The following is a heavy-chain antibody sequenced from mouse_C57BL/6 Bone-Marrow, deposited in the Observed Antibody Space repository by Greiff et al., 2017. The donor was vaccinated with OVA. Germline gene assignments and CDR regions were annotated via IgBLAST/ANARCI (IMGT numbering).Heavy chain of an antibody. D-gene: IGHD4-1*01. CDR2: INPSTGGT. V-gene: IGHV1-42*01. Sequence: VQLQQSGPELVKPGASVKISCKASGYSFTGYYMNWVKQSPEKSLEWIGEINPSTGGTTYNQKFKAKATLTVDKSSSTAYMQLKSLTSEDSAVYYCARGGTSPFAYWGQGPLVTVSA. J-gene: IGHJ3*01. CDR3: ARGGTSPFAY. CDR1: GYSFTGYY.